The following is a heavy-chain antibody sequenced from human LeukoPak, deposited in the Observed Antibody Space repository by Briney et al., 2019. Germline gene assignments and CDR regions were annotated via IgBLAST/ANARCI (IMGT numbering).Heavy chain of an antibody. D-gene: IGHD2-21*02. Sequence: GGSLRLSCAASGFTFSDYGMNWVRQAPGKGLEWVTFIGYDGISNFYVDSVKGRFTISRDNSKNTLYLQMNSLRPEDTAVYYCAKGGSSGDHAFDYWGQGTLVTVSS. CDR2: IGYDGISN. J-gene: IGHJ4*02. CDR1: GFTFSDYG. CDR3: AKGGSSGDHAFDY. V-gene: IGHV3-30*02.